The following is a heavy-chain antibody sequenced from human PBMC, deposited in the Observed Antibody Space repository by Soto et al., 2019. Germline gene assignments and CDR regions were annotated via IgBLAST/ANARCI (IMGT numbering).Heavy chain of an antibody. J-gene: IGHJ4*02. V-gene: IGHV3-53*02. CDR1: GFAVSNNY. Sequence: EVQLVETGGGLIQPGGSLRVSCAASGFAVSNNYLSWVRQAPGKGLEWVSIIYNNGDAYYPDSVRGRFTISRDISKIMVHLELNSLRAEDTAVYYGVKAEQFYGSGTPFDYRGQGTLVTVSP. CDR3: VKAEQFYGSGTPFDY. CDR2: IYNNGDA. D-gene: IGHD3-10*01.